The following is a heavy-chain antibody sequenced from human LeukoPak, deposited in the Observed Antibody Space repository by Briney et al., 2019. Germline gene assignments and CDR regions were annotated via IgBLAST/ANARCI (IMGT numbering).Heavy chain of an antibody. Sequence: GRSLRLSCAASGFTFSSYAMHWVRQAPGKGLEWVAVISYDGSNKYYADSVKGRFTISRDNSKNTLYLQMNSLRAEDTAVYYCAKDYYDSSGYSYWGQGTLVTVSS. CDR2: ISYDGSNK. CDR3: AKDYYDSSGYSY. J-gene: IGHJ4*02. V-gene: IGHV3-30*04. D-gene: IGHD3-22*01. CDR1: GFTFSSYA.